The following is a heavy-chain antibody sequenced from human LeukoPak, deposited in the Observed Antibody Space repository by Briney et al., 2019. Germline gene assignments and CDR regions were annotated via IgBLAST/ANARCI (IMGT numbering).Heavy chain of an antibody. J-gene: IGHJ3*02. Sequence: EAPVKVSCKVSGYTLSDLAMHWVRQAPGKGLEWMGGLDPEDGEAIYAQPLQGRVTMTEDTSSDTAYMVLSSLRSEDTAVYYCATRNFGDYGAFDIWGQGTMVTVSS. CDR2: LDPEDGEA. CDR1: GYTLSDLA. CDR3: ATRNFGDYGAFDI. D-gene: IGHD4-17*01. V-gene: IGHV1-24*01.